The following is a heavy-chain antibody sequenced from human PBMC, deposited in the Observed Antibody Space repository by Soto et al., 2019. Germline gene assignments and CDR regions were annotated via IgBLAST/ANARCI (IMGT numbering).Heavy chain of an antibody. CDR3: ARGIAAAGTNWFDL. V-gene: IGHV4-31*03. CDR2: NYYSGST. CDR1: GGSISSGGYY. J-gene: IGHJ5*02. Sequence: LSLTCTVSGGSISSGGYYWSWIRQHPGKGLEWIGYNYYSGSTYYNPSLKSRVTISVETSKNQFSLKLSSVTAADTAVYYCARGIAAAGTNWFDLWCQGSLVSVSS. D-gene: IGHD6-13*01.